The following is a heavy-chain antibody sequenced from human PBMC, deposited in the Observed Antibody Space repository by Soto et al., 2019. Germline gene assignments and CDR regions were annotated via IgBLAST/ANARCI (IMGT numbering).Heavy chain of an antibody. CDR3: ARGPTLTTDF. Sequence: PSETXSLTCTISGGSMSRYSCHWIRQTPGKGLEWIGYMYYSGTTDYNPSLTSRVSMSLDTSSNQFSLRLSSVSSADTAVYYCARGPTLTTDFWGRGILVTVSS. D-gene: IGHD4-17*01. CDR2: MYYSGTT. J-gene: IGHJ4*02. V-gene: IGHV4-59*01. CDR1: GGSMSRYS.